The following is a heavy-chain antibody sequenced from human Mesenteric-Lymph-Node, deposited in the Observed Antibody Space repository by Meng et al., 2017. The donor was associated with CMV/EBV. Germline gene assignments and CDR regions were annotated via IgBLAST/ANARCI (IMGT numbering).Heavy chain of an antibody. J-gene: IGHJ6*02. CDR3: ARDRLGRITIFGVVKTYGMDV. CDR2: INSDGSST. D-gene: IGHD3-3*01. V-gene: IGHV3-74*01. Sequence: GESLKISCAASEFTFSSYWMNWVRLVPGKGLVWVSRINSDGSSTSYADSVKGRFTISRDNAKNTLYLQMNSLRAEDTAVYYCARDRLGRITIFGVVKTYGMDVWGQGTTVTVSS. CDR1: EFTFSSYW.